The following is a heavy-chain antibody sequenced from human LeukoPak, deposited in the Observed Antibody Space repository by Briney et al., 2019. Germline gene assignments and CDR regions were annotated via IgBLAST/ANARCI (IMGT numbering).Heavy chain of an antibody. CDR2: ISSSSSYI. CDR1: GFTFSSYS. Sequence: GGSLRLSCAAPGFTFSSYSMNWVRQGPGKGLEWVSSISSSSSYIYYADSVKGRFTISRDNAKNSLYLQMNRLRAEDTAVFYCARGGGEVDYWGQGTLVTVSS. D-gene: IGHD3-16*01. V-gene: IGHV3-21*01. CDR3: ARGGGEVDY. J-gene: IGHJ4*02.